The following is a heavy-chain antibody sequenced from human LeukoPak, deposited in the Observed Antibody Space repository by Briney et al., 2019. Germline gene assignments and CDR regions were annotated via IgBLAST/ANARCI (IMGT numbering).Heavy chain of an antibody. V-gene: IGHV3-30*02. CDR2: IRYDGSNK. CDR3: AKDLEQWLVPNYFDY. CDR1: GFTFSSYG. Sequence: QPGGSLRLSCAASGFTFSSYGMHWVRQAPGKGLEWVAFIRYDGSNKYYADSVKGRFTISRDNSKNTLYLQMNSLRAEDTVVYYCAKDLEQWLVPNYFDYWGQGTLVTVSS. J-gene: IGHJ4*02. D-gene: IGHD6-19*01.